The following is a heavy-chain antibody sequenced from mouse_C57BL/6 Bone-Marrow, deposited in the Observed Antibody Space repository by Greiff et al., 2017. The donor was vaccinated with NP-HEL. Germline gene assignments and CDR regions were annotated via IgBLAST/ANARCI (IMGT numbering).Heavy chain of an antibody. CDR2: ISNGGGST. CDR1: GFTFSDYY. Sequence: EVKLVESGGGLVQPGGSLKLSCAASGFTFSDYYMYWVRQTPEKRLEWVAYISNGGGSTYYPDTVKGRFTISRDNAKNTLYLQMSRLKSEDTAMYYCARHSYSNYRNYAMDYWGQGTSVTVSS. CDR3: ARHSYSNYRNYAMDY. D-gene: IGHD2-5*01. V-gene: IGHV5-12*01. J-gene: IGHJ4*01.